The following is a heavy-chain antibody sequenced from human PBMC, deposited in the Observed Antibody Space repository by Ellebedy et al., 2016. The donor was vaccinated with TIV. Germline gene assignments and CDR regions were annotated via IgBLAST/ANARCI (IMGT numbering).Heavy chain of an antibody. V-gene: IGHV4-39*07. CDR2: RYYSGTT. CDR1: GGSISTSRYY. CDR3: ARVVYFGSGSYSYFDF. Sequence: SQTLSLTXXVSGGSISTSRYYWGWIRQTPGKGLEWIGNRYYSGTTFYNPSLKSRASITIDTSKNHFSLKLKSVTAADTAVYYCARVVYFGSGSYSYFDFWGQGTLVTVSS. D-gene: IGHD3-10*01. J-gene: IGHJ4*02.